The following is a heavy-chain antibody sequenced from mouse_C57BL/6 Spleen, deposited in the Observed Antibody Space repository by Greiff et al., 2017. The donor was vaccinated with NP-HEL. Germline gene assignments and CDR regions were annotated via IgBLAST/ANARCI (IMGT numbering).Heavy chain of an antibody. D-gene: IGHD1-1*01. Sequence: GGGLVQPKGSLKLSCAASGFTFNTYAMHWVRQAPGKGLEWVARIRSKSSNYATYYADSVKDRFTISRDDSQSMLYLQMNNLKTEETAMYYCVRVNYYSSSHWYFDVWGTGTTVTVSS. CDR2: IRSKSSNYAT. J-gene: IGHJ1*03. CDR3: VRVNYYSSSHWYFDV. CDR1: GFTFNTYA. V-gene: IGHV10-3*01.